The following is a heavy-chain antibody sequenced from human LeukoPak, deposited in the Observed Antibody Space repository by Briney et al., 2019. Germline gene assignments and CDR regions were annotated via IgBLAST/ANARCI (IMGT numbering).Heavy chain of an antibody. CDR1: GGTFSSYA. Sequence: GSSVKVSCKASGGTFSSYAISWVRQAPGQGLEWMGGIIPIFGTANYAQKFQGRVTITTDESTSTAYMELSSLRSEDTAVYYCARGDKKIGSSTSSGMDVWGQGTTVTVSS. V-gene: IGHV1-69*05. CDR3: ARGDKKIGSSTSSGMDV. D-gene: IGHD2-2*01. J-gene: IGHJ6*02. CDR2: IIPIFGTA.